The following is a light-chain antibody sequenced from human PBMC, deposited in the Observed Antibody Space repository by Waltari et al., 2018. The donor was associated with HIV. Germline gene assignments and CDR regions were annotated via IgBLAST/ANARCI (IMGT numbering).Light chain of an antibody. CDR1: QSVGSY. CDR3: QQRSDSPPST. Sequence: EIVLTQSPATLSLSPGATATLPCRASQSVGSYLAWYQQKPGRAPRLLSYDAINRATGIPARFSGSGSGTDFTLTISSLEPEDFAVYYCQQRSDSPPSTFGGGTKVEI. CDR2: DAI. V-gene: IGKV3-11*01. J-gene: IGKJ4*01.